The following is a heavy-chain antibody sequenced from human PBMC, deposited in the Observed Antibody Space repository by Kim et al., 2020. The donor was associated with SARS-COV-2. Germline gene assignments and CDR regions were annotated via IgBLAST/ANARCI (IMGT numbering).Heavy chain of an antibody. Sequence: YADSVKGRFTISRDNAKNSLYLQMNSLRDEDTAVYYCARVSWLRGGPDDYWGQGTLVTVSS. J-gene: IGHJ4*02. D-gene: IGHD5-12*01. CDR3: ARVSWLRGGPDDY. V-gene: IGHV3-48*02.